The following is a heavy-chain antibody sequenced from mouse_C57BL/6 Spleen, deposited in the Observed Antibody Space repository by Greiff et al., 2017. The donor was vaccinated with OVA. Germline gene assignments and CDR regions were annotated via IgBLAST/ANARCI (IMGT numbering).Heavy chain of an antibody. CDR2: ISYDGSN. CDR1: GYSITSGYY. D-gene: IGHD2-4*01. CDR3: ASDDSTRMDY. V-gene: IGHV3-6*01. J-gene: IGHJ4*01. Sequence: ESGPGLVKPSQSLSLTCSVTGYSITSGYYWNWIRQFPGNKLEWMGYISYDGSNNYNPSLKNRISITRDTSKNQFFLKLNSVTTEDTATYYCASDDSTRMDYWGQGTPVTLSS.